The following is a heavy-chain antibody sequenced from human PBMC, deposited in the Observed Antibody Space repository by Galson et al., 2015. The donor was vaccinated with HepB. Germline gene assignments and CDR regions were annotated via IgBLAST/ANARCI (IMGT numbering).Heavy chain of an antibody. CDR2: IIPIFGAA. J-gene: IGHJ3*02. Sequence: SVKVSCKASGGTFSRYAISWVRQAPGQGLEWMGGIIPIFGAANYAQKFQGRVTITADKSTSTAYMELSSLRSEDTAVYYCAAATDYYDRVPFDIWGQGTMVTVSS. V-gene: IGHV1-69*06. CDR1: GGTFSRYA. CDR3: AAATDYYDRVPFDI. D-gene: IGHD3-22*01.